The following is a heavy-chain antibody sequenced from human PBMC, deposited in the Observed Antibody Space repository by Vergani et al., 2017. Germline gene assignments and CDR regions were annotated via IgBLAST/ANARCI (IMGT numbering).Heavy chain of an antibody. V-gene: IGHV3-48*02. CDR1: GFTFSSYS. CDR3: ARXEWAYCSSTSCRSDAFDI. J-gene: IGHJ3*02. D-gene: IGHD2-2*01. Sequence: EVQLVESGGGLVQPGGSLRLSCAASGFTFSSYSMNWVRQAPGKGLEWVSYISSSSSTIYYADSVKGRFTISRDNAKNSLYLQMNSLRDEDTAVYYCARXEWAYCSSTSCRSDAFDIWGQGTMVTVSS. CDR2: ISSSSSTI.